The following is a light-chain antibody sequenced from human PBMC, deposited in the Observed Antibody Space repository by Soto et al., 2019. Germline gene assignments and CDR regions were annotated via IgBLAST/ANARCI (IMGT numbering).Light chain of an antibody. J-gene: IGKJ1*01. Sequence: DIQMTQSPSSLSASIGDRVTITCRASQSISSYLNWYQQKPGKAPKLLIYAASSLQSGVPSRFSGSGSGTDFTLTFISLQPEDFATYYFQQSYSTPTFGQGTKVDIK. CDR2: AAS. V-gene: IGKV1-39*01. CDR1: QSISSY. CDR3: QQSYSTPT.